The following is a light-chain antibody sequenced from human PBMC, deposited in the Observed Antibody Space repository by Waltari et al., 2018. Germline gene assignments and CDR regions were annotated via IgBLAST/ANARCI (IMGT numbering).Light chain of an antibody. V-gene: IGKV3-11*01. Sequence: EFVLTQSPATLSSSPGARATLSCRASQSVSRYFAWYQQKPGQAPRLLIFEATKRATGIPARFSGSGSGTDFTLTISNLHPADFASYYCQQYSDWPPTFGQGTKLEIK. CDR2: EAT. CDR1: QSVSRY. J-gene: IGKJ2*01. CDR3: QQYSDWPPT.